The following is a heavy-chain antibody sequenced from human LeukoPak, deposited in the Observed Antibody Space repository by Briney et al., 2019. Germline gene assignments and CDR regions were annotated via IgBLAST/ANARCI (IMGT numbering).Heavy chain of an antibody. V-gene: IGHV4-59*12. Sequence: KASETLSLTCTVSGGSISSYYWSWIRQPPGKGLEWIGYIYYSGSTNYNPSLKSRVTISVDTSKNQFSLKLSSVTAADTAVYYCARDKYYGSGSCAYCYYGMDVWGQGTTVTVSS. CDR2: IYYSGST. CDR1: GGSISSYY. D-gene: IGHD3-10*01. J-gene: IGHJ6*02. CDR3: ARDKYYGSGSCAYCYYGMDV.